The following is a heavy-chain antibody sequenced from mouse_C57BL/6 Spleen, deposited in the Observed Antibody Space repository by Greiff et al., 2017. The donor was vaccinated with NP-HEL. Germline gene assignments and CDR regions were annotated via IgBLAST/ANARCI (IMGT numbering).Heavy chain of an antibody. Sequence: EVQRVESGGGLVKPGGSLKLSCAASGFTFSDYGMHWVRQAPEKGLEWVAYISSGSSTIYYADTVKGRFTISRDNAKNTLFLQMTSLRSDDTAMYYCARNYGYYYAMDYWGQGTSVTVSS. J-gene: IGHJ4*01. CDR1: GFTFSDYG. CDR3: ARNYGYYYAMDY. V-gene: IGHV5-17*01. CDR2: ISSGSSTI. D-gene: IGHD1-1*01.